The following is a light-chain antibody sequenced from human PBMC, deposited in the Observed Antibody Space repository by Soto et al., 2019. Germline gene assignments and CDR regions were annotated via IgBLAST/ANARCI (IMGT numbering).Light chain of an antibody. V-gene: IGKV1-5*03. CDR1: QTISSW. Sequence: DIQMTQSPSTLCGSVGDRVTITCRASQTISSWLAWYQQKPGKAPKLLIYKASTLKSGVPSRFSGSGSGTEFTLSISRLEPDDFAVYYCQHYDSSLVTFGPGTKVDIK. J-gene: IGKJ3*01. CDR2: KAS. CDR3: QHYDSSLVT.